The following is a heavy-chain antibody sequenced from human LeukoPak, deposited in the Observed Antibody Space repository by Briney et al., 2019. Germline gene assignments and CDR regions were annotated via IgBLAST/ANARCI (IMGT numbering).Heavy chain of an antibody. D-gene: IGHD6-13*01. Sequence: PGGSLRLSCAASGFTFSSYWMSWVRQAPGKGLEWVSSIGGSGGSTYNADSVKGRFTISRDNSKNTLYLQMNSLRAEDTAVYYCAKVETAAATTLRGFDYWGQGTLVTVSS. CDR1: GFTFSSYW. CDR2: IGGSGGST. J-gene: IGHJ4*02. V-gene: IGHV3-23*01. CDR3: AKVETAAATTLRGFDY.